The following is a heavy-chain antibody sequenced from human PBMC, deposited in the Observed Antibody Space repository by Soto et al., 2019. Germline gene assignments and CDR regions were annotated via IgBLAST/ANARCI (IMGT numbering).Heavy chain of an antibody. J-gene: IGHJ4*02. Sequence: QVQCVQSGAEVKRPGASVTVSCKASGYTFTSHAVHGVRQAPGERLECMGWIHAGNGKTKYSQSFQGRVTFTMDTSGSKVYMELSSLKSEDTAVYYCARGGRVEAPAFDYWGQGTLVTVSS. CDR3: ARGGRVEAPAFDY. V-gene: IGHV1-3*01. CDR2: IHAGNGKT. D-gene: IGHD1-1*01. CDR1: GYTFTSHA.